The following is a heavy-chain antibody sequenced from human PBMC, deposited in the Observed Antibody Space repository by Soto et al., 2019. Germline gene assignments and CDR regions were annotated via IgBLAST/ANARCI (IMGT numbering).Heavy chain of an antibody. CDR1: GGSISTSGYF. CDR2: IYYSGIT. CDR3: ATSNWFDP. D-gene: IGHD4-4*01. V-gene: IGHV4-39*01. Sequence: QLQLQESGPGLVKPSETLSLTCTVSGGSISTSGYFWGWIRQPPGKGLEWIGTIYYSGITYYNPSLKSRVTISVDTSKNQFALKLSSVSDADTAVYYCATSNWFDPWGQGTLVTVSS. J-gene: IGHJ5*02.